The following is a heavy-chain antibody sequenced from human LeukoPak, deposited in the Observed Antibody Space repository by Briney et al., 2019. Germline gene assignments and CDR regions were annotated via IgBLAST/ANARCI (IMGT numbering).Heavy chain of an antibody. D-gene: IGHD3-3*01. V-gene: IGHV1-2*06. CDR1: GGTFSSYA. J-gene: IGHJ3*02. CDR2: INPNSGGT. Sequence: ASVKVSCKASGGTFSSYAISWVRQAPGQGLEWMGRINPNSGGTNYAQKFQGRVTMTRDTSISTAYMELSRLRSDDTAVYYCARGSYYDFWSGYFPDAFDIWGQGTMVTVSS. CDR3: ARGSYYDFWSGYFPDAFDI.